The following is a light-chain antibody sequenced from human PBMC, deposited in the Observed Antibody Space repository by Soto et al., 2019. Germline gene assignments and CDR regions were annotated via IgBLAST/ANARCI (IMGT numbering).Light chain of an antibody. J-gene: IGLJ3*02. CDR3: SSYPSTRWV. V-gene: IGLV2-14*01. Sequence: QSALTQPASVSGSPGQSITISCTAISSDITTYNYVSWYQHHPGKAPKLIIYEVINRPSGVSNRFSGSQSGNTASLTISGLQAEDEADYYCSSYPSTRWVFGGGTKVTVL. CDR1: SSDITTYNY. CDR2: EVI.